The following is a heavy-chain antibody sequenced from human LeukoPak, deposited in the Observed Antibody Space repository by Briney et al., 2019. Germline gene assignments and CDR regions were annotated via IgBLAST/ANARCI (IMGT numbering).Heavy chain of an antibody. D-gene: IGHD3-10*01. V-gene: IGHV3-9*01. Sequence: GGSLRLSCAASGFTFDDYAMHWVRQAPGKGLEWVSGISWDSGSIDYADSVKGRFTISRDNAKNSVYLQMNSLRAEDTAVYYCARDPTYYYGSGSYGYWGQGTLVTVSS. J-gene: IGHJ4*02. CDR1: GFTFDDYA. CDR3: ARDPTYYYGSGSYGY. CDR2: ISWDSGSI.